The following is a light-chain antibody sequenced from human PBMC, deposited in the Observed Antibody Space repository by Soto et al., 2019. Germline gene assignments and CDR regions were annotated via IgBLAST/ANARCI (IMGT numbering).Light chain of an antibody. J-gene: IGKJ4*01. CDR1: QSVRSSH. V-gene: IGKV3-20*01. CDR2: GAS. CDR3: QQYSSSPLT. Sequence: EIVLTQSPGTLSLSPGQRATLSCRASQSVRSSHLAWYQQMPGQAPRLLIYGASTRATGIPDRFSGSGSGTDFTLTISRLEPEDFAVYYCQQYSSSPLTFGGGTKVDIK.